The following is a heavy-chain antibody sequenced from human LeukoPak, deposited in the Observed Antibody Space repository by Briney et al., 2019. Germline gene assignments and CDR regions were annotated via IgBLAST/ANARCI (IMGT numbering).Heavy chain of an antibody. CDR3: ARSYYYDSSGYRDIFDP. Sequence: SETLSLTCTVSGGSLSSGDYYWSWIRQPPGTGLEWIGYIYYSGSTYYNPSLKSRVTISVDMSKNQFSLKLSSVTAADTAVYYCARSYYYDSSGYRDIFDPWGQGTLVTVSS. CDR1: GGSLSSGDYY. D-gene: IGHD3-22*01. CDR2: IYYSGST. V-gene: IGHV4-30-4*01. J-gene: IGHJ5*02.